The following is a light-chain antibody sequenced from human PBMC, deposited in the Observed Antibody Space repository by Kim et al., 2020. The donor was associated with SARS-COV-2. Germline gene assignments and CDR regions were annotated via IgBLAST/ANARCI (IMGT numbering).Light chain of an antibody. Sequence: ALRQTVKITCQGDSLKTSYANWYQQKPGQAPVLVLYGKDNRPSGIPDRFSGSSSSNSGTLTITGTQAEDEADYYCSSRDTTNSHVVFGGGTQLTVL. CDR1: SLKTSY. CDR3: SSRDTTNSHVV. J-gene: IGLJ2*01. CDR2: GKD. V-gene: IGLV3-19*01.